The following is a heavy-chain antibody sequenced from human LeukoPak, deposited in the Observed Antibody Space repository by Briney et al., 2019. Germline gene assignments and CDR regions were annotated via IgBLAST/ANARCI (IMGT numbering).Heavy chain of an antibody. D-gene: IGHD4-17*01. CDR1: GGSFSGYY. CDR2: INHSGST. J-gene: IGHJ4*02. Sequence: SETLSLTCAVYGGSFSGYYWTWIRQPPGKGLEWIGEINHSGSTNYNPSLKSRVTISVDTSKNQFSLKLSSVAAADTAVYYCARSQQREDYVPNYFDYWGQGTLVTVSS. CDR3: ARSQQREDYVPNYFDY. V-gene: IGHV4-34*01.